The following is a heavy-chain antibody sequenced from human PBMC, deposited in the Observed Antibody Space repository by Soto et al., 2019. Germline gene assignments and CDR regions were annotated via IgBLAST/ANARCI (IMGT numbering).Heavy chain of an antibody. Sequence: ASVKVSCKASGYTFTSYAMHWVLQAPGQRLEWMGWINASNGNTKYSQKFQGRVTITRDTSASTAYMELSSLRSEDTAVYYCARDLGRVRFLEWLPSPQAGFDYWGQGTLVTVSS. CDR3: ARDLGRVRFLEWLPSPQAGFDY. CDR1: GYTFTSYA. V-gene: IGHV1-3*01. J-gene: IGHJ4*02. D-gene: IGHD3-3*01. CDR2: INASNGNT.